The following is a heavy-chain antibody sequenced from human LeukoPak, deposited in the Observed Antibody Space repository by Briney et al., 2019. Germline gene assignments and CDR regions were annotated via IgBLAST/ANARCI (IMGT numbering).Heavy chain of an antibody. CDR3: AKIKPDDYNVYYFDS. J-gene: IGHJ4*02. V-gene: IGHV3-23*01. Sequence: PGGSLRLSCAASGFTFSCYAMSWVRQAPGKGLEWVSTIGGSGSTTYYADSVKGRFTISRDNFKDTLYLQMNSLRADDTAVYHCAKIKPDDYNVYYFDSWGQGTLVIVSS. D-gene: IGHD5-24*01. CDR1: GFTFSCYA. CDR2: IGGSGSTT.